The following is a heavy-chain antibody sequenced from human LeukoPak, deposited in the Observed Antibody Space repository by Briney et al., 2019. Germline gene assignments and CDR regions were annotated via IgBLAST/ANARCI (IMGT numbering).Heavy chain of an antibody. CDR3: ARAPTRGLERRFRLDY. CDR1: GFTFSSYA. J-gene: IGHJ4*02. CDR2: ISYDGSNK. Sequence: GRSLRLSCAASGFTFSSYAMHWVRQAPGKGLEWVSVISYDGSNKYYADSVKGRFTISRDNSKNTLYLQMNSLRAEDTAVYYCARAPTRGLERRFRLDYWGQGTLVTVSS. V-gene: IGHV3-30-3*01. D-gene: IGHD1-1*01.